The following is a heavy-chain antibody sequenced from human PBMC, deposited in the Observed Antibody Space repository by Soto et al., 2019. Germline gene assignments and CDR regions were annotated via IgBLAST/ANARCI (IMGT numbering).Heavy chain of an antibody. CDR3: VRGYSDYTDYFDY. CDR2: IKQDGSEK. CDR1: GFTFSSFW. V-gene: IGHV3-7*03. Sequence: GGSLRLSCAASGFTFSSFWMSWVRQAPGKGLEWVAIIKQDGSEKYYVDSVKGRFTVSRDNAKKSLYLQMNSLRPEDTAVYYCVRGYSDYTDYFDYWGQGTLVTAPQ. D-gene: IGHD5-12*01. J-gene: IGHJ4*02.